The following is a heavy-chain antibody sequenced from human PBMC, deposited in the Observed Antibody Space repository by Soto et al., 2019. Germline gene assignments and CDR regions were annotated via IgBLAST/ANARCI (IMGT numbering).Heavy chain of an antibody. Sequence: EVQLLESGGGLVQPGGSLRLSCAASGFTFSSYAMSWVRQAPGKGPEWVSAISGSGGSTYSADSVKGRFKISRDNSKNTLYLQMNSVRAEDTAVYYCAKDLVDIVATITYYFDYWGQGTLVTVSS. CDR3: AKDLVDIVATITYYFDY. CDR2: ISGSGGST. CDR1: GFTFSSYA. V-gene: IGHV3-23*01. J-gene: IGHJ4*02. D-gene: IGHD5-12*01.